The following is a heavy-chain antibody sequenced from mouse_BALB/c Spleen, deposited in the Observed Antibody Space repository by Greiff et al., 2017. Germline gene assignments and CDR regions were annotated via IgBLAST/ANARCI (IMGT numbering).Heavy chain of an antibody. J-gene: IGHJ4*01. D-gene: IGHD2-4*01. CDR2: ISSGGSYT. CDR3: ARRDYIYYYAMDY. V-gene: IGHV5-9-4*01. Sequence: EVKLMESGGGLVKPGGSLKLSCAASGFTFSSYAMSWVRQSPEKRLEWVAEISSGGSYTYYPDTVTGRFTISRDNAKNTLYLEMSSLRSEDTAMYYCARRDYIYYYAMDYWGQGTSVTVSS. CDR1: GFTFSSYA.